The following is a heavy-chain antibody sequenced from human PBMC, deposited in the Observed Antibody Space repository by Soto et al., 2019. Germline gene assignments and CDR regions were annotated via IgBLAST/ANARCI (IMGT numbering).Heavy chain of an antibody. J-gene: IGHJ3*01. CDR3: ARPPSKGADRDPFDV. Sequence: SVKVSCKASGFTFTNSAIQWVRQARGQRLEWIGWIVVGSGNTNYAQKFQERLTITRDMSTSTAYMELSSLRSEDTAIYYCARPPSKGADRDPFDVWGQGTVVTVSS. V-gene: IGHV1-58*02. D-gene: IGHD1-26*01. CDR1: GFTFTNSA. CDR2: IVVGSGNT.